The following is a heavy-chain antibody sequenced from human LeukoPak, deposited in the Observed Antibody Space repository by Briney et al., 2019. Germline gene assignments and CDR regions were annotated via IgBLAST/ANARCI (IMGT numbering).Heavy chain of an antibody. V-gene: IGHV4-30-4*08. Sequence: SQTLSHTCTVSGGSISSGDYYWSWIRQPPGKGLEWIGYIYYSGSTYHNPSLKSRVTISVDTSKNQFSLKLSSVTAADTAVYYCARGDYSSSSSGYYYYYDMDVWGKGTTVTVSS. CDR3: ARGDYSSSSSGYYYYYDMDV. CDR1: GGSISSGDYY. CDR2: IYYSGST. D-gene: IGHD6-6*01. J-gene: IGHJ6*03.